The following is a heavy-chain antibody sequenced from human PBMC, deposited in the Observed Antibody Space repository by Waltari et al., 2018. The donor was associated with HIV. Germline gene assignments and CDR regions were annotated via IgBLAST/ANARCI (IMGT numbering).Heavy chain of an antibody. V-gene: IGHV3-48*04. J-gene: IGHJ6*02. Sequence: EVQLVESGGGLVQPGGSLRLSCAASGFTFSSYSMNWVRQAPGKGLEWVSYISSSSSTIYYADSVKGRFTISRDNAKNSLYLQMNSLRAEDTAVYYCARGGEYVGMDVWGQGTTVTVSS. CDR3: ARGGEYVGMDV. CDR1: GFTFSSYS. CDR2: ISSSSSTI. D-gene: IGHD3-10*01.